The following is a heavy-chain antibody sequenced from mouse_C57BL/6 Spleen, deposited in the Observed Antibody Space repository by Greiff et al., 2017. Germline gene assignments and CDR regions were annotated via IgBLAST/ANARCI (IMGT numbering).Heavy chain of an antibody. CDR3: AREYGYGGGFAY. V-gene: IGHV1-55*01. Sequence: QVQLQQPGAELVKPGASVKMSCKASGYTFTSYWITWVKQRPGQGLEWIGDIYPGSGSTNYNEKFKSKATLTVDTSSSTAYMQLSSLTSEDSAVYYCAREYGYGGGFAYWGQGTLVTVAA. CDR2: IYPGSGST. J-gene: IGHJ3*01. D-gene: IGHD2-2*01. CDR1: GYTFTSYW.